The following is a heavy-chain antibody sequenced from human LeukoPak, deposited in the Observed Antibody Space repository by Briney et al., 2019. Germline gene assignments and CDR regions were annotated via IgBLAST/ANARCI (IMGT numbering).Heavy chain of an antibody. D-gene: IGHD2-21*01. CDR2: IIPIFGTA. J-gene: IGHJ3*02. V-gene: IGHV1-69*05. Sequence: SVKVSCKASGGTFSSYAISWVRQAPGQGLEWMGGIIPIFGTANYAQKLQGRVTITTDESTSTAYMELSSLRSEDTAVYYCAVDFQVKYDAFDIWGQGTMVTVSS. CDR3: AVDFQVKYDAFDI. CDR1: GGTFSSYA.